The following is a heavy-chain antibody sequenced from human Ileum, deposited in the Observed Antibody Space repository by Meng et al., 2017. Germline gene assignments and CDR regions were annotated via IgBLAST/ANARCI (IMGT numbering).Heavy chain of an antibody. J-gene: IGHJ4*02. V-gene: IGHV1-18*01. CDR3: ARGTPGRSYSDY. D-gene: IGHD3-10*01. Sequence: QVQPVQSEPEVKKPGASVKVSCKDSDYTFTGYGVSWVRQAPGQGLEWMAWLGAHDGDTSHAPKFQGRVTVSADRPTATAYMELRSLRSDDTDVYYCARGTPGRSYSDYWGQGTLVTVSS. CDR2: LGAHDGDT. CDR1: DYTFTGYG.